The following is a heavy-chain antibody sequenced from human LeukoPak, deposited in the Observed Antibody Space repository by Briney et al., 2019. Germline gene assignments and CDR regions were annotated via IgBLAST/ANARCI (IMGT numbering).Heavy chain of an antibody. CDR3: ARGMYYYDSSGPFDY. V-gene: IGHV4-61*02. CDR1: GGSISSGSYY. J-gene: IGHJ4*02. CDR2: IYTSGST. Sequence: PSETLSLTCTVSGGSISSGSYYWSWIRQPAGKGLEWIGRIYTSGSTNYNPSLKSRVTISVDTSKNQFSLKLSSVTAADTAVYYCARGMYYYDSSGPFDYWGQGTLVTVSS. D-gene: IGHD3-22*01.